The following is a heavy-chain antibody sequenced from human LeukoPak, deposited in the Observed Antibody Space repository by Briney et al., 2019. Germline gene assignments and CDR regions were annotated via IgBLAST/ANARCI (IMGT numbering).Heavy chain of an antibody. CDR1: AFTFSTYA. J-gene: IGHJ4*02. Sequence: GGSLRLSCAASAFTFSTYAMSWVRQAPGKGLEWVSAISDSGGSTYYADSVKGRFTISRDNSKNTLYLQMNSLRAEDMAVYYCAKEQLGSGWYTADYWGQGTLVTVSS. D-gene: IGHD6-19*01. V-gene: IGHV3-23*01. CDR3: AKEQLGSGWYTADY. CDR2: ISDSGGST.